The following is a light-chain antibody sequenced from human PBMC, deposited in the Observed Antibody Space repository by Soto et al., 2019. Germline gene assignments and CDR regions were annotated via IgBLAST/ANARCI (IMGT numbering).Light chain of an antibody. Sequence: DIQMTQSPSSLSASVEDRVTITCRTSQDISNSLAWYQQKPGKVPKLLIFAASTLQSGVPSRFSGSGSGTDFTLTISSLQPEDVATYYCQNYKTAPLTXG. CDR3: QNYKTAPLT. V-gene: IGKV1-27*01. J-gene: IGKJ4*01. CDR1: QDISNS. CDR2: AAS.